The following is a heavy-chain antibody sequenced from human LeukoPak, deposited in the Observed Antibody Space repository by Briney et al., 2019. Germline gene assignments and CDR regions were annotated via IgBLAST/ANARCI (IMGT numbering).Heavy chain of an antibody. J-gene: IGHJ4*01. CDR1: GLTVSSYA. CDR3: AKYTSGTSYRGLDQ. V-gene: IGHV3-23*01. D-gene: IGHD3-10*01. Sequence: PGGSLRLSCGASGLTVSSYAMGWVRQAPGKGLEWVSTIIGSAANTYYADSVKGRFTISRDDSKNTVYLQMNSLRAEDTAVYSCAKYTSGTSYRGLDQWGHGTLVTVSS. CDR2: IIGSAANT.